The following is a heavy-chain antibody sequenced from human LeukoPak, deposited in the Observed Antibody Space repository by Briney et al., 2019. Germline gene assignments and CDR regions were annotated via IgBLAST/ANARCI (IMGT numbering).Heavy chain of an antibody. CDR2: IFHTGST. D-gene: IGHD3-10*01. J-gene: IGHJ5*02. CDR3: ARELWFANAPGSWLDP. V-gene: IGHV4-30-2*01. Sequence: SETLSLTCVVSGDSIRSGAYSWRWIRQPPGKGLEWIGYIFHTGSTFYNPSLKSRVTISVDNSKNQFSLRLTSVTAADTAVYYCARELWFANAPGSWLDPWGQGTLVTVSS. CDR1: GDSIRSGAYS.